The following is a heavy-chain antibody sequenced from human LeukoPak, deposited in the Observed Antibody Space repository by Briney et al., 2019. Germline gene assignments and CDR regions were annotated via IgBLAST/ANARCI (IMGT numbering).Heavy chain of an antibody. J-gene: IGHJ6*03. CDR2: ISSSGSTI. Sequence: GGSLRLSCAASGFTSSSYEMNWVRQAPGKGLEWVSYISSSGSTIYYADSVKGRFTISRDNAKNSLYLQMNSLRAEDTAVYYCAELGITMIGGVWGKGTTVTISS. D-gene: IGHD3-10*02. CDR3: AELGITMIGGV. CDR1: GFTSSSYE. V-gene: IGHV3-48*03.